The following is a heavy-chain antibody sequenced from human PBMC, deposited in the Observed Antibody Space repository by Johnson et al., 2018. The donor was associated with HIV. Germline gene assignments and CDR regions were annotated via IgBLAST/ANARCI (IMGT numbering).Heavy chain of an antibody. J-gene: IGHJ3*02. CDR1: GFIFSYYY. CDR2: ISSSGRTI. V-gene: IGHV3-11*01. D-gene: IGHD3-22*01. Sequence: QVQLVESGGDLVKPGGSLRLSCAASGFIFSYYYMTWIRQAPGKGLESISYISSSGRTIYYADSVKGRFTMSRDNDKKSLYLQMNSLRAEDTALYYCAREGITMIVVPTGAFDIWGQGTMVTVSS. CDR3: AREGITMIVVPTGAFDI.